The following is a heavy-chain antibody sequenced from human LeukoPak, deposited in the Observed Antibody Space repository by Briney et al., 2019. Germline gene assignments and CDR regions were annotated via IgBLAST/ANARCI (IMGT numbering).Heavy chain of an antibody. CDR1: GYTFTGYY. V-gene: IGHV1-2*06. J-gene: IGHJ3*02. D-gene: IGHD5-24*01. CDR3: ATDGYNHDAFDI. CDR2: INPNSGGT. Sequence: GASVKVSCKASGYTFTGYYMHWVRQAPGQGLEWMGRINPNSGGTNYAQKFQGRVTMTTDTSTSTAYMELRSLRSDDTAVYYCATDGYNHDAFDIWGQGTMVTVSS.